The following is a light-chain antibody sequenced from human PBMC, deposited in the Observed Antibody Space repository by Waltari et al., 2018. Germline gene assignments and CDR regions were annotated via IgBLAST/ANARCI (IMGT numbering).Light chain of an antibody. CDR1: QNINRY. Sequence: DIQMTQSPSTLSASVGDRVTISSRASQNINRYLAWYQQKPGQAPQLLIYKASNLEGGVPSRFSGSGSGTEFTLTINSLQPDDFATYYCQEYNSFSRAFGQGTKVDIK. CDR3: QEYNSFSRA. V-gene: IGKV1-5*03. CDR2: KAS. J-gene: IGKJ1*01.